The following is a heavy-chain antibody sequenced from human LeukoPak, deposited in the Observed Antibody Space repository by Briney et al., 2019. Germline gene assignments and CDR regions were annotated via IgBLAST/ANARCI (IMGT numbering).Heavy chain of an antibody. CDR2: MNPNTGNT. J-gene: IGHJ3*02. D-gene: IGHD3-22*01. CDR1: GFTFTTYD. V-gene: IGHV1-8*01. Sequence: ASVKVSCKASGFTFTTYDINWVRQASGQGLEWMGWMNPNTGNTGYAQKFQGRVTMTRNTSIGTAYMELSSLRSEDTAVYYCARAFSGYYGDAFDIWGQGTMVTVSS. CDR3: ARAFSGYYGDAFDI.